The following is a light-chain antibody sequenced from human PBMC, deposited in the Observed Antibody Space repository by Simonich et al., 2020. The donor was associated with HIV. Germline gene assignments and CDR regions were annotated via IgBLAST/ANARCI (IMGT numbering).Light chain of an antibody. Sequence: DIQMTQSQSALSASVGNRVTITCKASKSISSYLNWYQQQRGKSPKLLIYAASSLQSGVPSRFSGSGSGTDFTLTIRSLQPEDFATYYCQQSYRTPYTFGQGTKLEIK. V-gene: IGKV1-39*01. CDR1: KSISSY. CDR3: QQSYRTPYT. CDR2: AAS. J-gene: IGKJ2*01.